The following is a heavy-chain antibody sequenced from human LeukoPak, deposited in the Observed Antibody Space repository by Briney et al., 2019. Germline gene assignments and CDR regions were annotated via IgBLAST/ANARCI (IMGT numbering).Heavy chain of an antibody. J-gene: IGHJ4*02. V-gene: IGHV4-34*01. CDR3: VRVNYSSSRYQTF. CDR2: VHHSGSP. Sequence: SETLSLTCAVSGGSFSGYYWSWIRQSPGKGLEWIGEVHHSGSPNYNPSLKSGVTMSLDSSENQFSLKLTSVTAADTAIYYCVRVNYSSSRYQTFWGQGSLVTVSP. CDR1: GGSFSGYY. D-gene: IGHD6-13*01.